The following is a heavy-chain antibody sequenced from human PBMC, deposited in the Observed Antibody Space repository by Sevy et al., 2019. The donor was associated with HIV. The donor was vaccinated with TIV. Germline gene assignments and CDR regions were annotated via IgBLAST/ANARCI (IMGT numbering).Heavy chain of an antibody. Sequence: SETLSLTCTVSGVSISNYYWAWIRQPPGKGLECVGFSGSTNYNPSLKSRVTTSVDTSKNHFSLKRCSVTVADTAIYYWARGGPNQHQLDYFDYWGQGTLVTVSS. CDR2: SGST. CDR3: ARGGPNQHQLDYFDY. CDR1: GVSISNYY. D-gene: IGHD6-13*01. J-gene: IGHJ4*02. V-gene: IGHV4-59*01.